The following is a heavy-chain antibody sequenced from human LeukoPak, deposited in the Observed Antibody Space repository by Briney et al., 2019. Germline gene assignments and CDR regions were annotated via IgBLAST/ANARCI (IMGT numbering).Heavy chain of an antibody. CDR3: ASADYDMAFDI. Sequence: ASETLSLTCTVSGGSISSGGYYWSWIRQHPGKGLERIGYIYYSGSTDYNPSLKSRFTMSVDTSKNQFSLKLSSVTAADTAVYYCASADYDMAFDIWGQGAMVTVSS. V-gene: IGHV4-31*03. CDR2: IYYSGST. D-gene: IGHD3-9*01. CDR1: GGSISSGGYY. J-gene: IGHJ3*02.